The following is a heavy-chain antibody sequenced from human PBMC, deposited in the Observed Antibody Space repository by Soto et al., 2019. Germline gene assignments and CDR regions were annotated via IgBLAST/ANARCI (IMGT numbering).Heavy chain of an antibody. CDR2: FDPEDGET. J-gene: IGHJ4*02. CDR1: GYTLTELS. D-gene: IGHD3-3*01. CDR3: TTGQRPIRFLEWLSRYYFDY. V-gene: IGHV1-24*01. Sequence: ALVKVSCKVSGYTLTELSLHWVRQAPGKGLEWMGGFDPEDGETIYAQKFQGRVTMTEDTSTDTAYMELSSLRSEDTAVYYCTTGQRPIRFLEWLSRYYFDYWGQGTLVT.